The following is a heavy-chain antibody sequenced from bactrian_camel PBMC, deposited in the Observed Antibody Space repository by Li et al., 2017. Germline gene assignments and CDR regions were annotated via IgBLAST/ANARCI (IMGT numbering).Heavy chain of an antibody. CDR1: GFTSSSSG. D-gene: IGHD1*01. J-gene: IGHJ4*01. V-gene: IGHV3S19*01. Sequence: VQLVESGGGLVRPGGSLRLSCRTSGFTSSSSGMHWVRQAPGKGPEWVSSICTRDGRTHVEDSVRGRFTISRDNAQNTLYLQLNSLKPEDTAVYYCAARGRTGLGYMELRYWGQGTQVTVS. CDR3: AARGRTGLGYMELRY. CDR2: ICTRDGRT.